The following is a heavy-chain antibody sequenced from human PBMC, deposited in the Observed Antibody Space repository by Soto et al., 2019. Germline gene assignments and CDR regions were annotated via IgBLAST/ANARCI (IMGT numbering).Heavy chain of an antibody. D-gene: IGHD6-6*01. V-gene: IGHV3-23*01. CDR3: AKGRQLATYYYYGLDV. CDR2: ISGSGGGT. CDR1: GFTSSRYP. Sequence: EVQLLESGGGLVQPGGSLRLSCAVSGFTSSRYPMTWVRQAPGKGLEWVSSISGSGGGTHSADSVKGRFTISRDNSKNTVYLQMNGLRAEDTAIYYCAKGRQLATYYYYGLDVWGQGTTVTVSS. J-gene: IGHJ6*02.